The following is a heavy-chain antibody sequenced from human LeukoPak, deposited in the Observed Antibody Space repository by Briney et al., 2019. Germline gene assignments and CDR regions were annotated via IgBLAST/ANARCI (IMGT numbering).Heavy chain of an antibody. D-gene: IGHD1-1*01. CDR1: GYGFXXXX. J-gene: IGHJ4*02. Sequence: ASVKVSCKXXGYGFXXXXXXXXXXAXXXXXEWMGXXNPSGGSTTXXXKXXGRVTXXXXXSTTTVYMELSSLKSEDTAVYYCARWTGTTGLDYWGQGTLVTVSS. CDR2: XNPSGGST. V-gene: IGHV1-46*01. CDR3: ARWTGTTGLDY.